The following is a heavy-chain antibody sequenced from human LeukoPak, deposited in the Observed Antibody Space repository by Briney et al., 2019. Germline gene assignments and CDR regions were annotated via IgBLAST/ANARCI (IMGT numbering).Heavy chain of an antibody. V-gene: IGHV4-30-2*01. CDR1: GGSISSGGYS. Sequence: PSETLSLTCAVSGGSISSGGYSWSWIRQPPGKGLEWIGYIYHSGSTNYNPSLKSRVTISVDKSKNQFSLKLSSVTAADTAVYYCARGGISIVALDYWGQGTLVTVSS. CDR2: IYHSGST. J-gene: IGHJ4*02. D-gene: IGHD6-13*01. CDR3: ARGGISIVALDY.